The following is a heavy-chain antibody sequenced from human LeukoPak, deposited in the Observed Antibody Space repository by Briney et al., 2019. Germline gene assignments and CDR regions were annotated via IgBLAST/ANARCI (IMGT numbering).Heavy chain of an antibody. CDR2: IDNDGTFT. CDR1: GFTFSNHW. J-gene: IGHJ6*02. V-gene: IGHV3-74*01. D-gene: IGHD6-19*01. Sequence: GGSLRLSCSASGFTFSNHWMHWARQAPGKGLVWVTRIDNDGTFTNYADSVKGRFTISRDNAKNTLYLQMNGLRVEDTAVYYCIRGSNAWNGMDVWGQGTTVTVSS. CDR3: IRGSNAWNGMDV.